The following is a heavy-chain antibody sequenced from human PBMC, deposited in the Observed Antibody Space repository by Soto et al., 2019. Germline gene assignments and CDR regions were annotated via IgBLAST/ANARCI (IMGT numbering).Heavy chain of an antibody. CDR2: ISSSSSYI. D-gene: IGHD4-4*01. CDR3: ASPPIRDYSNANH. CDR1: GFTFSSYS. Sequence: PGGSLRLSCAASGFTFSSYSMNWVRQAPGKGLEWVSSISSSSSYIYYADSVKGRFTISRDNAKNSLYLQMNSLRAEDTAVYYCASPPIRDYSNANHWGQGTLVTVSS. V-gene: IGHV3-21*01. J-gene: IGHJ5*02.